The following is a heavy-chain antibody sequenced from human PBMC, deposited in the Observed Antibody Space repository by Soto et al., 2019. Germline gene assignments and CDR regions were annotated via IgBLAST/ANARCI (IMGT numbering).Heavy chain of an antibody. V-gene: IGHV3-43*01. CDR1: GFTFDDYS. Sequence: EVQLVESGGVVVQPGGSLRLSCAASGFTFDDYSMHWVRQAPGKGLEWVSLISWDGRSTYYADSVKGRFTISRDNSKNCLYLQMNSLTTEDTAFYYCGKDGAVSDYTCLDYWGQGALVTVSS. CDR2: ISWDGRST. D-gene: IGHD4-17*01. J-gene: IGHJ4*02. CDR3: GKDGAVSDYTCLDY.